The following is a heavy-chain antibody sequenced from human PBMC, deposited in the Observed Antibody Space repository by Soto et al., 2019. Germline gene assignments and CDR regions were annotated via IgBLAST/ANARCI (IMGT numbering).Heavy chain of an antibody. CDR3: ARDRWESYCERYLFDY. CDR1: GFTFSTYP. Sequence: GGSLRLSCAASGFTFSTYPMHWVRQAPGKGLEWVAIISYDGNSKYYADSVKGRFTISRDNSKNTLYLQMNSLRTEDTAMYYCARDRWESYCERYLFDYCGQGTLVTVSS. CDR2: ISYDGNSK. V-gene: IGHV3-30-3*01. J-gene: IGHJ4*02. D-gene: IGHD1-26*01.